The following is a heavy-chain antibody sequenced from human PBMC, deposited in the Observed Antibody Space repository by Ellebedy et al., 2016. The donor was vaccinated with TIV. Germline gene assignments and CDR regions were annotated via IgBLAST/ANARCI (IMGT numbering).Heavy chain of an antibody. CDR2: IRGANTII. Sequence: GGSLRLSCAASGFPFSSYSMNWVRQAPGKGLEWVSYIRGANTIIYADSVTGRFTISRDNARDSLYLQMNNLRAEDTAVYYCARTISTGYLQFDYWGQGTLVTVSS. V-gene: IGHV3-48*01. J-gene: IGHJ4*02. D-gene: IGHD3-9*01. CDR1: GFPFSSYS. CDR3: ARTISTGYLQFDY.